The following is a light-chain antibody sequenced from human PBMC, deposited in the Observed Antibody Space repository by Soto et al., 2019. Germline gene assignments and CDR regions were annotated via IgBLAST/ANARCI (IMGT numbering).Light chain of an antibody. CDR2: GAS. J-gene: IGKJ1*01. CDR1: QSVSSSF. CDR3: QQYVSTPRA. Sequence: EIVLAQSPGTLSLSPGESATLSCRASQSVSSSFLAWYQQKAGQAPRLLIYGASRRATGIPDRFSGSGSGTDFTLTISRLEPEDFAVYYCQQYVSTPRAFGQGTKVEI. V-gene: IGKV3-20*01.